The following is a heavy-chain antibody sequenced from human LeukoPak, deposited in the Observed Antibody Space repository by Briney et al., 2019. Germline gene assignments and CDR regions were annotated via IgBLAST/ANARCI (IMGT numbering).Heavy chain of an antibody. Sequence: SETLSLTCAVYGGSFSGYYWSWIRQPPGKGLEWIGEINHSGSTYYNPSLKSRVTISVDTSKNQFSLKLSSVTAADTAVYYCARLGVPRDGYNRPTFDYWGQGTLVTVSS. CDR2: INHSGST. CDR3: ARLGVPRDGYNRPTFDY. D-gene: IGHD5-24*01. J-gene: IGHJ4*02. V-gene: IGHV4-34*01. CDR1: GGSFSGYY.